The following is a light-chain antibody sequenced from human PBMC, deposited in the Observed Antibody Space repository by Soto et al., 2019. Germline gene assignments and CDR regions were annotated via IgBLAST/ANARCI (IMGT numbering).Light chain of an antibody. CDR3: QQYGRSPGLLT. CDR1: QSVANRY. Sequence: EIVLTQSPGTLSLSPGERVTLSCRASQSVANRYLAWYQQKPGQAPRLLIYDASTRATGIPDRFSGSGSGTDFTLTISRLEPEDVAVYYCQQYGRSPGLLTFGPGTKVDIK. CDR2: DAS. V-gene: IGKV3-20*01. J-gene: IGKJ3*01.